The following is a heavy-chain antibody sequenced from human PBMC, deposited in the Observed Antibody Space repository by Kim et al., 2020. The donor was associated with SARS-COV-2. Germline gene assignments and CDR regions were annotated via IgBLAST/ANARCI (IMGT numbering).Heavy chain of an antibody. CDR1: GFTFSSYG. CDR3: ARDYYGSGRAYFDY. D-gene: IGHD3-10*01. Sequence: GGSLRLSCAASGFTFSSYGMHWVRQAPGKGLEWVAVIWYDGSNKYYADSVKGRFTISRDNSKNTLYLQMNSLRAEDTAVYYCARDYYGSGRAYFDYWGQGTLVTVSS. V-gene: IGHV3-33*01. J-gene: IGHJ4*02. CDR2: IWYDGSNK.